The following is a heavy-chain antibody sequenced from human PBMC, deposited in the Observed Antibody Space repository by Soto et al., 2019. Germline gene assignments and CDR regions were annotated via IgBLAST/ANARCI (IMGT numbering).Heavy chain of an antibody. CDR1: GFNFGDSY. D-gene: IGHD2-15*01. CDR2: ISPGSRYP. V-gene: IGHV3-11*06. J-gene: IGHJ5*02. CDR3: VRGGGGGLFDP. Sequence: QVQLVESGGGLVPPGGSLRLSCAGSGFNFGDSYMSWIRQAPGKGLEWLSYISPGSRYPAYADSVKGRFTISRDNAKRSLFLQMMSLTAEDTAIYYCVRGGGGGLFDPCGQGTMVTVSS.